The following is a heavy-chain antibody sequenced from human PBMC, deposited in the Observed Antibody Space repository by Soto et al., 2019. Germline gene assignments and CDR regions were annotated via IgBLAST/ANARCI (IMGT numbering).Heavy chain of an antibody. V-gene: IGHV3-30-3*01. CDR3: ARENSRISPRRFQL. J-gene: IGHJ1*01. CDR2: ISPAGTNQ. Sequence: PGGSLSLSCVASGLSFRIYAVHGARKDQGKGLEWVALISPAGTNQYYADSAKGRFTISRDNSKNTLYLQMNSLRPEDTGLYYCARENSRISPRRFQLWGHGTLVTVSS. CDR1: GLSFRIYA. D-gene: IGHD6-6*01.